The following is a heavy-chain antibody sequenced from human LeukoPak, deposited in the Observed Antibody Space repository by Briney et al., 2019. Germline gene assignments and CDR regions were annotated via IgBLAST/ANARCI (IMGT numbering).Heavy chain of an antibody. J-gene: IGHJ4*02. CDR3: AREDANWGDFDS. V-gene: IGHV4-61*02. CDR1: GGSISSGSYY. D-gene: IGHD7-27*01. Sequence: PSETLSLTCTVSGGSISSGSYYWSWIRQPAGKGLEWIGRIYTSGSTNYNPSLKSRVTISVDTSKNQFSLKLSSVTAADTAVYYCAREDANWGDFDSWGQGTLVTVSS. CDR2: IYTSGST.